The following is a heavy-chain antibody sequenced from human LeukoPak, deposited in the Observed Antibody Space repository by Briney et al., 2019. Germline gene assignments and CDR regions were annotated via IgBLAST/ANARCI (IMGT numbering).Heavy chain of an antibody. J-gene: IGHJ4*02. D-gene: IGHD3-10*01. CDR3: ARLYYGSGSYYGLAWYFDY. CDR1: GGSISSYY. V-gene: IGHV4-59*08. Sequence: SETLSLTCTVSGGSISSYYWSWIRQPPGKGLEWIGYIYYSGSTNYNPSLKSRVTISVDTSKNQFSLKLSSVTAADTAVYYCARLYYGSGSYYGLAWYFDYWGQGTLVTVSS. CDR2: IYYSGST.